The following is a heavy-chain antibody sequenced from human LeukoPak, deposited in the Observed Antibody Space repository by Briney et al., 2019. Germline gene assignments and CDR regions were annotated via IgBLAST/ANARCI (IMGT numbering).Heavy chain of an antibody. CDR1: GGSINSYY. Sequence: SSETLSLTCTVSGGSINSYYWSWIRQPPGRGLEWIGSIYYSGSTYYNPSLKSRVTISVDTSKNQFSLKLSSVTAADTAVYYCARVDEGIAVAGDWGQGTLVTVSS. J-gene: IGHJ4*02. V-gene: IGHV4-59*12. CDR2: IYYSGST. D-gene: IGHD6-19*01. CDR3: ARVDEGIAVAGD.